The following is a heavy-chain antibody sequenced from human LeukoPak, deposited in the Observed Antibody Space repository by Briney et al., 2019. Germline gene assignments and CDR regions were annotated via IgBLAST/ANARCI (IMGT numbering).Heavy chain of an antibody. J-gene: IGHJ4*02. CDR1: GFTFNRYR. CDR2: INNDGSTT. CDR3: ARGYSGTFDY. Sequence: GGSLRLSCAASGFTFNRYRIHWVRQAPGKGLVWVSRINNDGSTTSYADSGKGRFTISRDNAKNSLYLQMNSLRAEDTAVYYCARGYSGTFDYWGQGTLVTVSS. V-gene: IGHV3-74*01. D-gene: IGHD1-26*01.